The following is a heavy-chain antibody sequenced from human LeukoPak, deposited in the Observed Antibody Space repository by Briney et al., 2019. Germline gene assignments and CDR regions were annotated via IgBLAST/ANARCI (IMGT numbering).Heavy chain of an antibody. CDR3: ASYDRGRGRDWDPFEV. Sequence: SETLSLTCTVSGGSLSSGSYYWSWIRQPAGKRLEWIGRLDTSGSTNYNPSLKSRVTISVDTSKNQFSLKLNSVTAADTAMYYCASYDRGRGRDWDPFEVWGQGTMVTVSS. CDR2: LDTSGST. CDR1: GGSLSSGSYY. J-gene: IGHJ3*01. V-gene: IGHV4-61*02. D-gene: IGHD2-21*02.